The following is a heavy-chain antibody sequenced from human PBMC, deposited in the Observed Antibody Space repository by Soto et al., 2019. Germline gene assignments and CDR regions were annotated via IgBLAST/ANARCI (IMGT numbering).Heavy chain of an antibody. Sequence: SETLSLTCAVYGESFIGYYWTWIRQPPGKGLEWVGEINHRGSANYNPSLKSRVTISVDTSNNQFSLKLSSVTAADTSVYYCARTDIVTTNCFDPWGQGTLVTVS. CDR1: GESFIGYY. V-gene: IGHV4-34*01. CDR3: ARTDIVTTNCFDP. CDR2: INHRGSA. J-gene: IGHJ5*02. D-gene: IGHD5-12*01.